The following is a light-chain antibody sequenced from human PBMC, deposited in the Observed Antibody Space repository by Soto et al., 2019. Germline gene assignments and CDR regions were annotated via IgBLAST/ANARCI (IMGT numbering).Light chain of an antibody. V-gene: IGKV3-20*01. Sequence: EIVLTQYPGTLSLSPGERATLSCRASQSISSSYLAWYQHKPGQAPRLLIYGASSRATGIPDRFSGSGSGTDFTLTINRLEPEDFAVFYCQQYGSSPWTFGQGTKVDIK. J-gene: IGKJ1*01. CDR2: GAS. CDR1: QSISSSY. CDR3: QQYGSSPWT.